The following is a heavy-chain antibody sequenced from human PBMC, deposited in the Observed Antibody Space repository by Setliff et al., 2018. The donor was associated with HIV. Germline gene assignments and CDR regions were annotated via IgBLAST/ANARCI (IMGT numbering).Heavy chain of an antibody. D-gene: IGHD6-6*01. CDR2: ISTYNGNT. CDR3: ARSRYSSSSGDY. J-gene: IGHJ4*02. V-gene: IGHV1-18*01. CDR1: GYTFTSYG. Sequence: ASVKVSCKASGYTFTSYGISWVRQAPGQGLEWMGWISTYNGNTNYAPKLQGRVTMTTDTSTSTAYMELRSLTSDDTAVYYCARSRYSSSSGDYWGQGTLVTVSS.